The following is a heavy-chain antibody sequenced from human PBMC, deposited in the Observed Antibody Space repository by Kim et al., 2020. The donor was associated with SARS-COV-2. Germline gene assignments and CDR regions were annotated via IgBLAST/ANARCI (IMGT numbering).Heavy chain of an antibody. V-gene: IGHV3-72*01. CDR1: GFTFSDVF. CDR2: SRKRANSVVT. Sequence: GGSLRLSGAASGFTFSDVFMDWVRQSPGKGLEWIGRSRKRANSVVTEYAASVEDRFRISRDDSQTTLFLQMTNIKTEDTAVYYCARKWDHLHNSKQDAFDCWGQGTLVTVSP. D-gene: IGHD1-20*01. J-gene: IGHJ3*01. CDR3: ARKWDHLHNSKQDAFDC.